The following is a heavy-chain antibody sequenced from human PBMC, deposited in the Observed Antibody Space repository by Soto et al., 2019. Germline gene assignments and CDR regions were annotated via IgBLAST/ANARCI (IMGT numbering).Heavy chain of an antibody. CDR1: GYTFTSYG. J-gene: IGHJ4*02. CDR2: ISAYNGNT. V-gene: IGHV1-18*01. D-gene: IGHD6-13*01. CDR3: ARAPRIAAAGIVFDY. Sequence: ASVKVSCKASGYTFTSYGISWVRQAPGQGLEWMGWISAYNGNTNYAQKLQGRVTMTTDTSTSTAYMELRSLRSDDTAVYYCARAPRIAAAGIVFDYWGQGTLVTVSS.